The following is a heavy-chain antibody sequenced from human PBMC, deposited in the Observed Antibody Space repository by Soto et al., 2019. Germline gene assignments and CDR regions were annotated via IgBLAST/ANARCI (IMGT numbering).Heavy chain of an antibody. CDR3: ARDDYFDY. V-gene: IGHV3-30-3*01. J-gene: IGHJ4*02. Sequence: GGSLRLSCAASGFTFSSYAMHWVRQAPGKGLEWVAVISYDGSNKYYADSVKGRFTISRDNSKNTLYLQMNSLRAEDTAVYYCARDDYFDYWGQGTLVTVSS. CDR1: GFTFSSYA. CDR2: ISYDGSNK.